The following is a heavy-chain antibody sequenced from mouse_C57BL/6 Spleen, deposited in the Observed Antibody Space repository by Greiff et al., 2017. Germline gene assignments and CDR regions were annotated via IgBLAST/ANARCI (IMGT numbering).Heavy chain of an antibody. CDR3: AREGTTVVANWYFEV. CDR2: ISYDGSN. CDR1: GYSITSGYY. Sequence: VQLKESGPGLVKPSQSLSLTCSVTGYSITSGYYWNWIRQFPGNKLEWMGYISYDGSNNYNPSLKNRISITRDTSKNQFFLKLNSVTTEDTATYYCAREGTTVVANWYFEVWGTGTTVTVSS. V-gene: IGHV3-6*01. J-gene: IGHJ1*03. D-gene: IGHD1-1*01.